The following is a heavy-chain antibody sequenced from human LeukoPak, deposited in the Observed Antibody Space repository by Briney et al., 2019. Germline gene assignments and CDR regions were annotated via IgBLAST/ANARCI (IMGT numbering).Heavy chain of an antibody. CDR2: FSGSGGST. V-gene: IGHV3-23*01. D-gene: IGHD4-17*01. CDR3: AKDRGSTTVTTSLDY. CDR1: GFTFSSFA. J-gene: IGHJ4*02. Sequence: PGGSLRLSCAAAGFTFSSFAMSWVRQAPGKGLEWVSDFSGSGGSTYYADSVKGRFTISRDNSKNTLYLQMNSLRAEDTAVYYCAKDRGSTTVTTSLDYWGQGTLVTVSS.